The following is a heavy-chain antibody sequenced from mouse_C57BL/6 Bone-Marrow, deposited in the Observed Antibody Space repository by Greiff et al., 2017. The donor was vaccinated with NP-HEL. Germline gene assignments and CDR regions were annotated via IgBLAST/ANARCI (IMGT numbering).Heavy chain of an antibody. CDR3: ARNPHYYGSSYPSWYFDV. CDR2: IYPRSGNT. V-gene: IGHV1-81*01. Sequence: QVQLQQSGAELARPGASVKLSCKASGYTFTSYGISWVKQRTGQGLEWIGEIYPRSGNTYYNEKFKGKATLTADKSSSTAYMELRSLTSEDSAVYFCARNPHYYGSSYPSWYFDVWGTGTTVTVSS. CDR1: GYTFTSYG. J-gene: IGHJ1*03. D-gene: IGHD1-1*01.